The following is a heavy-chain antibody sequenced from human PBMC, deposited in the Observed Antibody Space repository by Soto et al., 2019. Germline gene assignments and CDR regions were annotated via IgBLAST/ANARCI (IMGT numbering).Heavy chain of an antibody. D-gene: IGHD1-7*01. Sequence: PSETLSLTCTVSGGSMSSEGYYWSWIRQHPGKGLEWIGYIYYSGLTDYNPSLKSRVTISVDTSKNQFSLKLSSVTAADTAVYYCARESGDNWDYEAYWGQGTPVTVSS. CDR2: IYYSGLT. CDR1: GGSMSSEGYY. J-gene: IGHJ4*02. V-gene: IGHV4-31*03. CDR3: ARESGDNWDYEAY.